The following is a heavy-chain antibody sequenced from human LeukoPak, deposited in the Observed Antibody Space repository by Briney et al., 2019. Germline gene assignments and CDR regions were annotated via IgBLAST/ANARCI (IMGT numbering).Heavy chain of an antibody. CDR1: GLTFRTTW. D-gene: IGHD1-7*01. Sequence: GGSLRLSCATSGLTFRTTWMHWVRQAPGKGLMWVSRMNGEGTTIDYADSVKGRFTVSRDYAKDTLFLQMNNLRTEDTALYFCATARNFRFEYWGQGSLVIVSA. V-gene: IGHV3-74*01. CDR3: ATARNFRFEY. J-gene: IGHJ4*02. CDR2: MNGEGTTI.